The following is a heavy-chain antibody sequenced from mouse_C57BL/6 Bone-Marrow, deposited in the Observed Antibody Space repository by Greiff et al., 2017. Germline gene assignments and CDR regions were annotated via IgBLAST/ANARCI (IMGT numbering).Heavy chain of an antibody. D-gene: IGHD1-1*01. V-gene: IGHV5-6*02. CDR3: ARPGSSYYFDY. CDR2: ISSGGSYT. CDR1: GFTFSSYG. Sequence: EVMLVESGGDLVKPGGSLKLSCAASGFTFSSYGMSWVRQTPDKRLEWVATISSGGSYTYYPDSVKGRFTISRDNANNTLYLQMSSLKSEDTAVYYCARPGSSYYFDYWGQGTTLTVSS. J-gene: IGHJ2*01.